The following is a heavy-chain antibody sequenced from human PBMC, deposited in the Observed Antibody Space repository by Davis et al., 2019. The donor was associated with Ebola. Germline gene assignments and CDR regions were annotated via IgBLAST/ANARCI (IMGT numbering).Heavy chain of an antibody. CDR2: IYHSGST. V-gene: IGHV4-39*07. CDR1: GGSISSGDYY. CDR3: ASGGYVSPFDY. J-gene: IGHJ4*02. Sequence: SETLSLTCTVSGGSISSGDYYWSWIRQPPGKGLEWIGEIYHSGSTNYNPSLKSRVTISVDKSKNQFSLKLSSVTAADTAVYYCASGGYVSPFDYWGQGTLVTVSS. D-gene: IGHD5-12*01.